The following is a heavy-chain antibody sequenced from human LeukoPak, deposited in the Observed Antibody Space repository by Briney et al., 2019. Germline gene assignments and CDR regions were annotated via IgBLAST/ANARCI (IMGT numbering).Heavy chain of an antibody. V-gene: IGHV4-39*07. D-gene: IGHD3-10*01. CDR1: GGSISSSSYY. Sequence: SETLSLTCTVSGGSISSSSYYWGWIRQPPGKGLEWIGSMYYSGNTYYNPSLKSRVTISVDTSKNQFSLKVTYVTPADTAVYYCARVRLGVGDAFDIWGQGTMVTVST. J-gene: IGHJ3*02. CDR2: MYYSGNT. CDR3: ARVRLGVGDAFDI.